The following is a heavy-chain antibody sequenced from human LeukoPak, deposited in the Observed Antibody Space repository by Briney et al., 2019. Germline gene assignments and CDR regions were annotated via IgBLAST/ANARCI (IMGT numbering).Heavy chain of an antibody. Sequence: ASVKVSCKASGYTFTGYYMHWVRQAPGQGLEWMGIINPSGGSTSYAQKFQGRVTMTRDTSTSTVYMELSSLRSEDTAVYYCARETGITIFGVVIMQMDVWGQGTTVTVSS. D-gene: IGHD3-3*01. J-gene: IGHJ6*02. CDR2: INPSGGST. V-gene: IGHV1-46*01. CDR1: GYTFTGYY. CDR3: ARETGITIFGVVIMQMDV.